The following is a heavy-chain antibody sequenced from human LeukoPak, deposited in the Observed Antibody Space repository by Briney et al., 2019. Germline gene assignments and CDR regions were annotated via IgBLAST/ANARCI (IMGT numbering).Heavy chain of an antibody. CDR1: GYSISSGYY. CDR3: ARRRMVRGVYYFDY. J-gene: IGHJ4*02. Sequence: SETLSLTCTVSGYSISSGYYWGWIRQPPGKGLEWIGSIYHSGRTFYNPSLKSRVTISVDTSKNQFSLKLSSVTAADTAVYYCARRRMVRGVYYFDYWGQGTLVTVSS. CDR2: IYHSGRT. D-gene: IGHD3-10*01. V-gene: IGHV4-38-2*02.